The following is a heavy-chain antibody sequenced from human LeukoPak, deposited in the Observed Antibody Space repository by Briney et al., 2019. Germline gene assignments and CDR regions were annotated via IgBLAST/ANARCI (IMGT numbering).Heavy chain of an antibody. D-gene: IGHD3-22*01. J-gene: IGHJ4*02. V-gene: IGHV4-34*01. CDR2: INHSGST. CDR1: GGSFSGYY. CDR3: ARHKGSMIVVVRYFDY. Sequence: SETLSLTCAVYGGSFSGYYWSWIRQPPGKGLEWIGEINHSGSTNYNPSLKSRVTISVDTSKNQFSLKLSAVTAADTAVYYCARHKGSMIVVVRYFDYWGQGTLVTVSS.